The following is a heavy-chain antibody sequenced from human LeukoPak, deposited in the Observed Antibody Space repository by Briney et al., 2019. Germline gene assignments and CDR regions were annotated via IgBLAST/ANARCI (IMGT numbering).Heavy chain of an antibody. CDR2: IYYSGST. J-gene: IGHJ4*02. CDR3: ARLHPQDYHLDY. D-gene: IGHD3-16*01. V-gene: IGHV4-59*08. Sequence: PSETLSLTYTVSGGSISSYYWSWIRQPPGKGLEWIGYIYYSGSTNYNPSLKSRVTISVDTSKNQFSLKLSSVTAADTAVYYCARLHPQDYHLDYWGQGTLVTVSS. CDR1: GGSISSYY.